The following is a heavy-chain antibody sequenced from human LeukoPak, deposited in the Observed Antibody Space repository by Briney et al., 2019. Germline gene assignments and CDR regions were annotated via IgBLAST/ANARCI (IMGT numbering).Heavy chain of an antibody. Sequence: TVTVSCKASGGTFSSYAISWVRQAPGQGLEWMGGIIPIFGTANYAQKFQGRVTITTDESTSTAYMELSSLRSEDTAVYYCATGPTVVTPVWYFQHWGQGTLVTVSS. J-gene: IGHJ1*01. CDR1: GGTFSSYA. CDR3: ATGPTVVTPVWYFQH. V-gene: IGHV1-69*05. D-gene: IGHD4-23*01. CDR2: IIPIFGTA.